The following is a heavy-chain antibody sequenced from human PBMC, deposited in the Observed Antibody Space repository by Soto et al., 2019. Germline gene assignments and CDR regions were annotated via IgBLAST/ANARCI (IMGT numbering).Heavy chain of an antibody. V-gene: IGHV3-21*01. J-gene: IGHJ4*02. CDR3: ARVADYYDSTGYLPVVX. CDR2: IISSGSFI. D-gene: IGHD3-22*01. Sequence: PGGSLRLSFAASGFSFSNDNMNWIRQAPGKGLEWVSSIISSGSFIYYAYSVKGRFTISRDNAKNSLYLQMNSLRAEDTALYYCARVADYYDSTGYLPVVXWGQVTLVTVSX. CDR1: GFSFSNDN.